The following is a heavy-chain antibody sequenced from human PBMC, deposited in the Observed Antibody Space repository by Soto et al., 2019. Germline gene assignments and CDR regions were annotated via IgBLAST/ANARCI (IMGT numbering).Heavy chain of an antibody. CDR1: GDAFTCYS. V-gene: IGHV1-69*02. CDR3: ASSYGSGYRAFDY. D-gene: IGHD3-10*01. J-gene: IGHJ4*02. Sequence: QVQLVQSGAEVKRPGSSVTVSCKASGDAFTCYSVNWVRQAPGLGLEWMGRINPILSRSYYAHRFQGRVTMTAYKSTSTAYMELSRLRSEDTAIYYCASSYGSGYRAFDYWGQGALVTVSS. CDR2: INPILSRS.